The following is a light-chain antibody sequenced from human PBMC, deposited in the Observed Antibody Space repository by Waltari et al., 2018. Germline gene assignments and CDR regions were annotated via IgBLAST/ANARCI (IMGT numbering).Light chain of an antibody. CDR2: GAS. Sequence: EIVLTQSPGTLSLSPGERATLSCRASQSLSRTYLPWYHQRPGQPPRLLIYGASNRAAGVPDRFSGGGSGTDFTLTISRLEPEDFALYYCQQYVSSPWTFGQGTKVEIK. CDR1: QSLSRTY. J-gene: IGKJ1*01. CDR3: QQYVSSPWT. V-gene: IGKV3-20*01.